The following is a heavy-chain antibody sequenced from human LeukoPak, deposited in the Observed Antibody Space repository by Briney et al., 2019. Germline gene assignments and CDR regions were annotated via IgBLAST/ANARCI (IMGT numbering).Heavy chain of an antibody. J-gene: IGHJ6*02. Sequence: ASVKVSCKASGYTFTSYYMHWVRQAPGQGLEWMGIINPSGGSTSYAQKFQGRVTMTRDTSTSTVYVELSSLRSEDTAVYYCASETTGYGMDVWGQGTTVTVSS. CDR1: GYTFTSYY. D-gene: IGHD4-17*01. CDR3: ASETTGYGMDV. CDR2: INPSGGST. V-gene: IGHV1-46*01.